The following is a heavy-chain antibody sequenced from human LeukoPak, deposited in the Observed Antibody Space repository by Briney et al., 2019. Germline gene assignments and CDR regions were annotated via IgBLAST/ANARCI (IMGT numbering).Heavy chain of an antibody. CDR3: ARAPGVAAAGFNWFDP. Sequence: SETLSLTCTVSGGSISSSSYYWGWIRQPPGKGLEWIGNIYYNGFTYYNPSLKSRVTISVDTSKNQFSLKLTSVTAADTAVYYCARAPGVAAAGFNWFDPWGQGTLVTVSS. D-gene: IGHD6-13*01. V-gene: IGHV4-39*07. CDR1: GGSISSSSYY. J-gene: IGHJ5*02. CDR2: IYYNGFT.